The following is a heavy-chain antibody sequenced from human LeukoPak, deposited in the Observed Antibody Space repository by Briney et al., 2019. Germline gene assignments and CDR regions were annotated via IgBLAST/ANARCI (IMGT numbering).Heavy chain of an antibody. CDR1: GFTFRSYW. CDR3: ARDLWGGSGSGYDY. V-gene: IGHV3-7*04. J-gene: IGHJ4*02. D-gene: IGHD3-10*01. CDR2: IKQDGSDK. Sequence: GGSLRLSCAASGFTFRSYWMSWVRQAPGKGLEWVANIKQDGSDKYYVDSVKGRFTISRDNAKNSLYLQMSSLRAEDTAVYYCARDLWGGSGSGYDYWGQGTLVTVSS.